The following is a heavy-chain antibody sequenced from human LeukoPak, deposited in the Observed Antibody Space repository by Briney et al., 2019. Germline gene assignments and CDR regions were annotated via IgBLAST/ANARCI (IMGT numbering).Heavy chain of an antibody. CDR3: GRDPRGSEYSHFDS. J-gene: IGHJ4*02. CDR2: IEKDGNEK. CDR1: GFAFSDSY. V-gene: IGHV3-7*01. D-gene: IGHD3-10*01. Sequence: GGSLRLSCAASGFAFSDSYMSWVRQAPGKGLEWVANIEKDGNEKHYVDSVKGRFTISRDNAKRSLYLQMNSLRADDTAVYYCGRDPRGSEYSHFDSWGQGTLVIVSS.